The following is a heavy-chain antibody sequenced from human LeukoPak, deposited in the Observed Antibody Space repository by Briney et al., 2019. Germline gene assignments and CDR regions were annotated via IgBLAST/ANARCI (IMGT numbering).Heavy chain of an antibody. CDR2: ISGSGGIT. J-gene: IGHJ4*02. Sequence: PGGSLRLSCAASGFAFSSYAMSWVRQAPGKGLEWVSVISGSGGITYYADSVKGRFTISRDNSKNTLYLQMNSLRAEDTAVYYCAKDIGLYYYDTWGQGTLVTVSS. D-gene: IGHD3-22*01. CDR1: GFAFSSYA. V-gene: IGHV3-23*01. CDR3: AKDIGLYYYDT.